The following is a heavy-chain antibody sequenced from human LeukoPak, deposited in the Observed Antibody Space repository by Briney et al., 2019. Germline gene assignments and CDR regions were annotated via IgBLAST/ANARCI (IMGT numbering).Heavy chain of an antibody. CDR1: GFTFSDYA. CDR2: ISGSGDST. J-gene: IGHJ3*02. D-gene: IGHD3-3*01. Sequence: GGSLRLSCAASGFTFSDYAMSWVRQAPGKGLEWVSGISGSGDSTYYAGSVKGRFTISRDNSKNTLYLQMNSLRAEDTAVYYCAKAYDFWSGYSGDAFDIWGQGTMVTVSS. V-gene: IGHV3-23*01. CDR3: AKAYDFWSGYSGDAFDI.